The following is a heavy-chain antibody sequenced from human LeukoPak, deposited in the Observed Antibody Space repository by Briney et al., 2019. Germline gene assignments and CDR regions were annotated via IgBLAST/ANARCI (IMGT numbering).Heavy chain of an antibody. CDR3: ASSDYRDAFDI. CDR1: GGSISSYY. CDR2: IYYSGST. Sequence: SETLSLTCTVSGGSISSYYWSWIRQPPGKGLEWIGYIYYSGSTNYNPSLKSRVTISVGTSKNQFSLKLSSVTAADTAVYYCASSDYRDAFDIWGQGTMVTVSS. V-gene: IGHV4-59*01. D-gene: IGHD4-17*01. J-gene: IGHJ3*02.